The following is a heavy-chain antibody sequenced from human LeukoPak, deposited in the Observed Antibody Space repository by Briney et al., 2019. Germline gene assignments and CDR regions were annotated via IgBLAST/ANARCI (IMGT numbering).Heavy chain of an antibody. CDR3: ATYFAGAGGRGT. Sequence: KPSETLSLTCTVSGGSISSGDFHWSWIRQHPGKGLEWIGYIYNGGNTYYKPSLKSRVTISVDASNNQFSLKLSSVTAADTAVYYCATYFAGAGGRGTWCQGTRVTVSS. D-gene: IGHD2/OR15-2a*01. CDR2: IYNGGNT. J-gene: IGHJ1*01. CDR1: GGSISSGDFH. V-gene: IGHV4-31*03.